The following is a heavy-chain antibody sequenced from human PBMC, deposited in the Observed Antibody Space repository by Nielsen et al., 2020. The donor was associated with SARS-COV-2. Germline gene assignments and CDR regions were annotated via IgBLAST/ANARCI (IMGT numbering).Heavy chain of an antibody. J-gene: IGHJ6*02. V-gene: IGHV3-73*01. CDR2: VRSKTNNYET. Sequence: GGSLISCAASGFTFGDSIIHWVHQASGKGLEWVGRVRSKTNNYETAYAASVKGRFTISRDESKNMAYLQMTSLKTEDTAVYYCKHYYERDVWGQGTTVTVSS. CDR1: GFTFGDSI. CDR3: KHYYERDV.